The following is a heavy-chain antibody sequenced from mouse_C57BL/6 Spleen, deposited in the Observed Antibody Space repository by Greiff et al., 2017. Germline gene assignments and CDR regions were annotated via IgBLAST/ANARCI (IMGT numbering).Heavy chain of an antibody. V-gene: IGHV5-6*01. CDR1: GFTFSSYG. J-gene: IGHJ2*01. Sequence: EVKLIESGGDLVKPGGSLKLSCAASGFTFSSYGMSWVRQTPDKRLEWVATISSGGSYTYYPDSVKGRFTISRDNAKNTLYLQMSSLKSEDTAMXYCARQNYSNYYFDYWGQGTTLTVSS. CDR2: ISSGGSYT. CDR3: ARQNYSNYYFDY. D-gene: IGHD2-5*01.